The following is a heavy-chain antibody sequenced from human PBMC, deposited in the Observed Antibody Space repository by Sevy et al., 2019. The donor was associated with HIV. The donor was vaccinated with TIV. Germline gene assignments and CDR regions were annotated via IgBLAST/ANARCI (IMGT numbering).Heavy chain of an antibody. J-gene: IGHJ6*02. CDR1: GYTFTGYY. Sequence: ASVKVSCKASGYTFTGYYMHWVRQAPGQGLEWMGWINPNSGGTNYAQKFQGRVTMTRDTSISTAYMELSRLRSDDTAVYYCASPVVVTAISYYYGMDVWGQGTTLTVSS. V-gene: IGHV1-2*02. CDR2: INPNSGGT. D-gene: IGHD2-21*02. CDR3: ASPVVVTAISYYYGMDV.